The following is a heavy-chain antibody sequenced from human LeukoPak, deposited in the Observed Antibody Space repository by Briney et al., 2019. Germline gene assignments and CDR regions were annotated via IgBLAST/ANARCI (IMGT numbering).Heavy chain of an antibody. J-gene: IGHJ3*02. CDR1: GGSISSSSYY. CDR3: ARESHSGGSSGHYPYAFDI. CDR2: IYYSGST. D-gene: IGHD3-22*01. V-gene: IGHV4-39*07. Sequence: SETLSLTCTVSGGSISSSSYYWGWIRQPPGKGLEWIGSIYYSGSTYYNPSLKSRVTISVDTSKNQFSLKLSSVTAADTAVYYCARESHSGGSSGHYPYAFDIWGQGTVVTVSS.